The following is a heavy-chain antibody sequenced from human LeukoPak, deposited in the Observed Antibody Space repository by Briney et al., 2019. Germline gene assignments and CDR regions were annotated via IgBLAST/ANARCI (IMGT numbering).Heavy chain of an antibody. CDR2: INHSGST. CDR3: ARGQRYCSSTSCYLYFDY. CDR1: GGSFSGYY. Sequence: PSETLSLTCAVYGGSFSGYYWSWIRQPPGKGLEWIGEINHSGSTNYNPSLKSRVTISVDTSKNQFSLKLSSVTAADTAVYYCARGQRYCSSTSCYLYFDYWGQGTLVTVSS. V-gene: IGHV4-34*01. D-gene: IGHD2-2*01. J-gene: IGHJ4*02.